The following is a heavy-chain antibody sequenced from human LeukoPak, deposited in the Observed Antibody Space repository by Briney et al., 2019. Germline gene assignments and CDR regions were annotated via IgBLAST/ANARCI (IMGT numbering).Heavy chain of an antibody. Sequence: PGRSLRLSCAASGFTFSSYAMHGVRQAPGKGLEGVAVISYDGSNKYYADSVKGRFTISRDHSKNTLYLQMNRLRAEDTAVYYCARGSRAYVDTAMGQTYWGQGTLVTVSS. J-gene: IGHJ4*02. CDR1: GFTFSSYA. V-gene: IGHV3-30*04. CDR2: ISYDGSNK. CDR3: ARGSRAYVDTAMGQTY. D-gene: IGHD5-18*01.